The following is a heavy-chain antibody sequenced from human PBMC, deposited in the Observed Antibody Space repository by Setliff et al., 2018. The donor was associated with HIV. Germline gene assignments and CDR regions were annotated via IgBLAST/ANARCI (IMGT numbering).Heavy chain of an antibody. J-gene: IGHJ4*02. CDR2: IYYSGDT. D-gene: IGHD3-10*01. CDR3: ARVPFGSGSYYFDF. V-gene: IGHV4-30-4*01. CDR1: GASVNSDDYY. Sequence: ASETLSLTCTVSGASVNSDDYYWSWIRQTPGKGLEWIGYIYYSGDTYYNATLQSRATILLDTSKNQFFLTLTSVTAADTAVYFCARVPFGSGSYYFDFWGQGTLVTVSS.